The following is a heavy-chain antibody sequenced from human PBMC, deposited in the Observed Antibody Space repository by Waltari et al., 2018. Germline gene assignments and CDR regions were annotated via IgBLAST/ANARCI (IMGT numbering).Heavy chain of an antibody. J-gene: IGHJ4*02. D-gene: IGHD2-2*01. CDR1: GYSISSGYY. CDR3: ARVGPPEEGYCSSTSSYHFDY. V-gene: IGHV4-38-2*01. CDR2: IYHSGST. Sequence: QVQLQESGPGLVKPSETLSLTCAVSGYSISSGYYWGWIRQPPGKGLEWIGSIYHSGSTSDNPSLKNRVTISVDTSKNLFSLKLSSVTAADTAVYYCARVGPPEEGYCSSTSSYHFDYWGQGTLFTVSS.